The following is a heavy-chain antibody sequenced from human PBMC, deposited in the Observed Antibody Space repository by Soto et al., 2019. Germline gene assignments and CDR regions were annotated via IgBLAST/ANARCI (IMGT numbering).Heavy chain of an antibody. CDR2: MGGGGGNI. Sequence: PGGSLKLSCAAPGFTVCSYAMGWVREAPGKGVAWVSVMGGGGGNIYYAESVTGRFTVSRDNSQNALYLQISSLRVDDSAVYYCAKGITLFGVVITDRSYFYYGLDVWGQGATVTVSS. J-gene: IGHJ6*02. V-gene: IGHV3-23*01. CDR1: GFTVCSYA. CDR3: AKGITLFGVVITDRSYFYYGLDV. D-gene: IGHD3-3*01.